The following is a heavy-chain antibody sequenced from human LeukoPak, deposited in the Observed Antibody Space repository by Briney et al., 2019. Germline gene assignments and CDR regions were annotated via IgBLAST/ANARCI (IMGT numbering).Heavy chain of an antibody. V-gene: IGHV3-30*18. J-gene: IGHJ4*02. CDR1: GFTFSSYG. Sequence: PGGSLRLSCAASGFTFSSYGMHWVRQAPGKGLEWVAVITSDGNNKFYAEAVKGRFTISRDNVKNTLYLQMNSLRPEDAAMYFCAKDNYDSSGIWDYWGQETLVTVSS. CDR3: AKDNYDSSGIWDY. D-gene: IGHD3-16*01. CDR2: ITSDGNNK.